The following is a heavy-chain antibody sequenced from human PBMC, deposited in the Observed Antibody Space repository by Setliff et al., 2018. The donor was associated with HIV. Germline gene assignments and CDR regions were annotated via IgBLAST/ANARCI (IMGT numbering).Heavy chain of an antibody. J-gene: IGHJ3*02. CDR1: GGSISGYY. Sequence: SETLSLTCTVSGGSISGYYWSWIRQPPGKGLEWIGYIYYNGGTKYNPSLKSRVTISVDTSKNQFSPNLTSVTAADTAVYYCARSKTFYDFWGGYYTHGAFKIWGLGTMVTVSS. CDR2: IYYNGGT. V-gene: IGHV4-59*12. D-gene: IGHD3-3*01. CDR3: ARSKTFYDFWGGYYTHGAFKI.